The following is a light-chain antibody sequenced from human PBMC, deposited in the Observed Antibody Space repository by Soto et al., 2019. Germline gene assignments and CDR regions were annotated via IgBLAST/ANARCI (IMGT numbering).Light chain of an antibody. CDR3: QQYGSSPRYI. CDR1: QSVNSNY. CDR2: ETS. J-gene: IGKJ2*01. Sequence: ESVLTQSPGTLSLSPGERATLSCRASQSVNSNYLAWYQQKPGQAPRLLIYETSTKATGIPDRFSGSGSGTDFTLTISRVEPEDFAVYYCQQYGSSPRYIFGQGTKVDIK. V-gene: IGKV3-20*01.